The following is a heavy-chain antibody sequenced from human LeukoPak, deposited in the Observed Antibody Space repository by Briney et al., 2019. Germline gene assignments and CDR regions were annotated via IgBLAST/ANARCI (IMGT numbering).Heavy chain of an antibody. CDR3: ARDDVVVVAATHYYYYGMDV. D-gene: IGHD2-15*01. Sequence: ASVKVSCKASGYTFTSYGISWVRQAPGQGLESMGIINPSGGSTSYAQKFQGRVTMTRDTSTSTVYMELSSLRSEDTAVYYCARDDVVVVAATHYYYYGMDVWGQGTTVTVSS. J-gene: IGHJ6*02. V-gene: IGHV1-46*01. CDR2: INPSGGST. CDR1: GYTFTSYG.